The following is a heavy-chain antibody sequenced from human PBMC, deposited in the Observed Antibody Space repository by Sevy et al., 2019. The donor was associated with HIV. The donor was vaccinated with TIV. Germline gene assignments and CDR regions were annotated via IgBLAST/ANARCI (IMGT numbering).Heavy chain of an antibody. V-gene: IGHV3-7*01. D-gene: IGHD5-18*01. CDR2: INEDGSRL. J-gene: IGHJ4*02. Sequence: GGSLRLSCVASGFTFSDSWMTCVRQAPGKGLERIAFINEDGSRLGYVDSVRGRFTISRENTKNSLYLQMNSLRAEDTAVYFCARDRAYSALDYWGQGTAVTVSS. CDR1: GFTFSDSW. CDR3: ARDRAYSALDY.